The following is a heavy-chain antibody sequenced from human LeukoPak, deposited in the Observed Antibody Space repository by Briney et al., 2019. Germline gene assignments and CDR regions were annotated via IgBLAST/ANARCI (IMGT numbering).Heavy chain of an antibody. CDR2: INPISGGT. CDR3: ARGGSNYYDGSGY. Sequence: GASVKVSCKASGYTFTGYYMHWVRQAPGQGLEWMGWINPISGGTNYAQKFQGRVTMTRDTSISTAYMELSRLRSDDTAVYYCARGGSNYYDGSGYWGQGTLVTVSS. V-gene: IGHV1-2*02. CDR1: GYTFTGYY. J-gene: IGHJ4*02. D-gene: IGHD3-22*01.